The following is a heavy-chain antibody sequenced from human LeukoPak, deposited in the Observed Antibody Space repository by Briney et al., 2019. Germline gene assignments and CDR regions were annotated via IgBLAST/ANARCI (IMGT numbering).Heavy chain of an antibody. CDR1: GGSISSYY. J-gene: IGHJ4*02. D-gene: IGHD6-6*01. V-gene: IGHV4-59*01. Sequence: SETLSLTCAVSGGSISSYYWSWIRQPPGKGLEWIGYIYYSGSTNYNPSLKSRVTISVDTSKNQFSLKLSSVTAADTAVYYCARLAEYSSSFDYWGQGTLVTVSS. CDR2: IYYSGST. CDR3: ARLAEYSSSFDY.